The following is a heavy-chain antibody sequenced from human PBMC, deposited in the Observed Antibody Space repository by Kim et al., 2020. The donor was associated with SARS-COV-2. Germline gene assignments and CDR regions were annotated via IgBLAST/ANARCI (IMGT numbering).Heavy chain of an antibody. D-gene: IGHD2-2*01. CDR2: ISYDGSNK. J-gene: IGHJ4*02. Sequence: GGSLRLSCAASGFTFSSYGMHWVRQAPGKGLEWVAVISYDGSNKYYADSVKGRFTISRDNSKNTLYLQMNSLRAEDTAVYYCAKAYAGSGGFDYWGQGTLVTVSS. CDR3: AKAYAGSGGFDY. V-gene: IGHV3-30*18. CDR1: GFTFSSYG.